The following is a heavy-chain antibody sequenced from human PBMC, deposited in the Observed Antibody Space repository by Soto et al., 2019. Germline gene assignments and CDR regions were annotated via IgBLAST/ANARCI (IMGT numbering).Heavy chain of an antibody. V-gene: IGHV4-30-2*01. CDR2: IYHSGST. J-gene: IGHJ4*02. Sequence: PWETLSLTCAVSGGSISSGGYSWSWIRQPPGKGLEWIGYIYHSGSTYYNPSLKSRVTISVDRSKNQFSLKLSSVTAADTAVYYCARGRITMVFDYWGQGTLVTVSS. CDR3: ARGRITMVFDY. CDR1: GGSISSGGYS. D-gene: IGHD3-10*01.